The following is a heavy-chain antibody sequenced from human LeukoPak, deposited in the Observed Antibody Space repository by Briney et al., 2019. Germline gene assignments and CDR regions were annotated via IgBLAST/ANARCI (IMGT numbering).Heavy chain of an antibody. D-gene: IGHD2-15*01. J-gene: IGHJ5*02. CDR2: FDPEDGET. CDR1: GYTLTELS. CDR3: ATTKSKRRCSGGSCYSRWFDP. V-gene: IGHV1-24*01. Sequence: GASVTVSCKVSGYTLTELSMHWVRQAPGKGLEWMGGFDPEDGETIYAQKFQGRVTMTEDTSTDTAYMELSSLRSEDTAVYYCATTKSKRRCSGGSCYSRWFDPWGQGTLVTVSS.